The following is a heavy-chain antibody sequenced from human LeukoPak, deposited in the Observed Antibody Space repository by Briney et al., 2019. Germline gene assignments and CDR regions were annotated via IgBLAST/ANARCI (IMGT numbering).Heavy chain of an antibody. Sequence: SETLSLTCTVSGGSISSSNYYWGWIRQPPGKGLEWIGYIYYSGSTNYNPSLKSRVTISVDTSKNQFSLKLSSVTAADTAVYYCARGAVPDYWGQGTLVTVSS. CDR3: ARGAVPDY. CDR1: GGSISSSNYY. CDR2: IYYSGST. V-gene: IGHV4-61*05. D-gene: IGHD2-2*01. J-gene: IGHJ4*02.